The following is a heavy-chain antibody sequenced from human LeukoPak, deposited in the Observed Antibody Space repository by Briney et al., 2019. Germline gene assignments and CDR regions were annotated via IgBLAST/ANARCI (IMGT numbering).Heavy chain of an antibody. CDR1: GFTFSSYD. CDR3: AKDLGVTMVREPFWFDP. D-gene: IGHD3-10*01. CDR2: ISGSGGST. Sequence: GGSLRLSCAASGFTFSSYDMSWVRQAPGKGLEWVSAISGSGGSTYYADSVKGRFTISRDNSKNTLYLQMNSLRAEDTAVYYCAKDLGVTMVREPFWFDPWGQGTLVTVSS. J-gene: IGHJ5*02. V-gene: IGHV3-23*01.